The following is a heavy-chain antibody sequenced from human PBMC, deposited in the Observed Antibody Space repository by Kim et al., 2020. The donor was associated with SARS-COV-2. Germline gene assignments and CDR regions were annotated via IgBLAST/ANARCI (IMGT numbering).Heavy chain of an antibody. D-gene: IGHD2-2*01. CDR3: ARFEDQGYCSSTSCYPGWFDP. V-gene: IGHV3-30-3*01. CDR1: GFTFSSYA. CDR2: ISYDGSNK. Sequence: RGSLRLSCAASGFTFSSYAMHWVRQAPGKGLEWVAVISYDGSNKYYADSVKGRFTISRDNSKNTLYLQMNSLRAEDTAVYYCARFEDQGYCSSTSCYPGWFDPWGQGTLVTVSS. J-gene: IGHJ5*02.